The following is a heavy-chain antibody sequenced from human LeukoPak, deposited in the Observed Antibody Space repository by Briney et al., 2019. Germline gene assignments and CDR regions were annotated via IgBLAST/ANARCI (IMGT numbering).Heavy chain of an antibody. CDR2: ISSSGSTI. V-gene: IGHV3-11*04. D-gene: IGHD5-18*01. CDR3: ALELGYGPFDI. Sequence: GGSLRLSCVASGFTFSDYYMSWIRQAPGKGLEWVSYISSSGSTIYYADSVKGRFTISRDNAKNSLYLQMNSLRAEDTAVYYCALELGYGPFDIWGQGTMVTVSS. J-gene: IGHJ3*02. CDR1: GFTFSDYY.